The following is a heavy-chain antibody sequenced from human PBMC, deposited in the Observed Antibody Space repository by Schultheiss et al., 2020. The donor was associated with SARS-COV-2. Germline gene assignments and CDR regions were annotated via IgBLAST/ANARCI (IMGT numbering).Heavy chain of an antibody. J-gene: IGHJ4*02. V-gene: IGHV3-9*01. CDR2: ISWNSGSI. CDR3: TGYEGYCSSTSCY. D-gene: IGHD2-2*01. Sequence: SLKISCAASGFTFDDYAMHWVRQAPGKGLEWVSGISWNSGSIGYADSVKGRFTISRDDSKSIAYLQMNSLKTEDTAVYYCTGYEGYCSSTSCYWGQGTLVTVSS. CDR1: GFTFDDYA.